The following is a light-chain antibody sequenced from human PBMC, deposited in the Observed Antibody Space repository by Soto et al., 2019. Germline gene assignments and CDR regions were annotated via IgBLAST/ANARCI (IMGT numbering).Light chain of an antibody. V-gene: IGLV2-8*01. CDR3: SSYAGSNNLGV. J-gene: IGLJ1*01. CDR2: EVS. CDR1: SSDVGGYNY. Sequence: QSVLTQPPSASGSPGRSVPISCTGTSSDVGGYNYVSWYQQHPGKAPKLMIYEVSKRPSGVPDRFSGSKSGNTASLTASGLQAEDEAGYYCSSYAGSNNLGVFGTGTKVTVL.